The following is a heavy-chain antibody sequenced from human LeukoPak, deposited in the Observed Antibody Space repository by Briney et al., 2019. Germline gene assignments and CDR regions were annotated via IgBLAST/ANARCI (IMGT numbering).Heavy chain of an antibody. CDR3: ARDKSAGADTGSSFYY. CDR1: GFTFSSYS. V-gene: IGHV3-7*03. J-gene: IGHJ4*02. Sequence: GGSLRLSCAASGFTFSSYSMNWVRQAPGKGLEWVANIKQDGSEKYYVDSVKGRFTFSRDNAKNSLYLQMDSLRAEDTAVYYCARDKSAGADTGSSFYYWGQGALVTVSS. CDR2: IKQDGSEK. D-gene: IGHD3-10*01.